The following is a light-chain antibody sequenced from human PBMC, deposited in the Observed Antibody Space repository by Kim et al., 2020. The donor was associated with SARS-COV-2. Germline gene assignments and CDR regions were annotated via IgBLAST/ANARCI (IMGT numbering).Light chain of an antibody. CDR1: NSNIGTNH. J-gene: IGLJ3*02. CDR3: AAWDDSLNGWV. V-gene: IGLV1-47*01. Sequence: QSVLTQPPSASGTPGQGVTISCSGSNSNIGTNHVYWYKQFPGTAPKLFIYRSDQRRSGVPDRFSGSKSGTSASLAISGLRSDDEADYHCAAWDDSLNGWVFGGGTQLTVL. CDR2: RSD.